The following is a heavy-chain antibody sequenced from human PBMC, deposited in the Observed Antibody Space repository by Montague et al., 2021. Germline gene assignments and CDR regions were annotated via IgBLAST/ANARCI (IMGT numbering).Heavy chain of an antibody. D-gene: IGHD1-26*01. V-gene: IGHV4-39*01. J-gene: IGHJ4*02. Sequence: SETLSLTCTVSGGSISSSTHYWGWNRQTPGKGLDWDGSLYRNGHNFSNPSLQRPVTLSVDTSGNQFSLRLASVTAADAAVYYCPGNWYGGGYTRAIEYWGQGTLVTVSS. CDR3: PGNWYGGGYTRAIEY. CDR1: GGSISSSTHY. CDR2: LYRNGHN.